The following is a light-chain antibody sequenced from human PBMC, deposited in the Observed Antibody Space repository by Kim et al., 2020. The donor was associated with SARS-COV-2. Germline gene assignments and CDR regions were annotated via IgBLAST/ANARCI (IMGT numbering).Light chain of an antibody. CDR2: FNSDGSH. V-gene: IGLV4-69*01. CDR1: SGHSSYG. Sequence: QPVLTQSPSASASLGASVKLTCTLSSGHSSYGIAWHQQQPEKGPRFLMKFNSDGSHNKGDGIPDRFSGSSSGAERYLTISSLQSEDEADYYCQTWGSGIRVFGGGTQLTVL. J-gene: IGLJ3*02. CDR3: QTWGSGIRV.